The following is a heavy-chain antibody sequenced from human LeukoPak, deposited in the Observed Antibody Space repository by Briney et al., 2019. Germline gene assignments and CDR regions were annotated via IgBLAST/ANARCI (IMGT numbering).Heavy chain of an antibody. CDR2: IYTSGST. V-gene: IGHV4-61*02. J-gene: IGHJ5*02. Sequence: SQTLSLTCTVSGGSISSGDYFWSWIRQHPGKGLEWIGRIYTSGSTNYNPSLKSRVTMSVDTSKNQFSLKLSSVTAADTAVYYCARGEYQLLVGWFDPWGQGTLVTVSS. CDR3: ARGEYQLLVGWFDP. D-gene: IGHD2-2*01. CDR1: GGSISSGDYF.